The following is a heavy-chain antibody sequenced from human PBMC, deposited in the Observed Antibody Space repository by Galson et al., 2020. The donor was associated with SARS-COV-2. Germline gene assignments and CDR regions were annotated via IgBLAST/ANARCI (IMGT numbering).Heavy chain of an antibody. V-gene: IGHV3-21*01. D-gene: IGHD1-26*01. CDR1: GFTFNSYT. Sequence: GESLNISCEVSGFTFNSYTMTWVRQAPGKGPEWVSSISSNSEYIYYEDSLKGRFTISRDNAKNSLYLQINSLRAEDTAVYYCAREASWAMFGMDVWGQGTTVTVSS. J-gene: IGHJ6*02. CDR3: AREASWAMFGMDV. CDR2: ISSNSEYI.